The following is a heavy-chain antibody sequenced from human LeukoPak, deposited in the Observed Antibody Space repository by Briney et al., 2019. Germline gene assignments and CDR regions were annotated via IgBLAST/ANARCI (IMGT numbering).Heavy chain of an antibody. V-gene: IGHV4-39*01. CDR1: GGSISSSSYY. CDR3: ARDKGEYYDSSGYLDY. J-gene: IGHJ4*02. D-gene: IGHD3-22*01. CDR2: IYYSGST. Sequence: SETLSLTCTVSGGSISSSSYYWGWIRQPPGKGLEWIGSIYYSGSTYYNPSLKSRVTISVDTSKNQFSLKLSSVTAADTAVYYCARDKGEYYDSSGYLDYWGQGTLVTVSS.